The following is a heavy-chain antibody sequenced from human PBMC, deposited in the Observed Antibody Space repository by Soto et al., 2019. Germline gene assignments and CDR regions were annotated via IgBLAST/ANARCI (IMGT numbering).Heavy chain of an antibody. CDR2: ISSSSSTI. Sequence: GGSLRLSCAASGFTFSTYSMNWVRQAPGKGLEWVSYISSSSSTIFYTDSVKGRFTVSRDNAKNSLYLQMDSLRAEDTAVYYCARVRTQGWGQGTMVTVSS. D-gene: IGHD1-1*01. CDR3: ARVRTQG. V-gene: IGHV3-48*01. J-gene: IGHJ3*01. CDR1: GFTFSTYS.